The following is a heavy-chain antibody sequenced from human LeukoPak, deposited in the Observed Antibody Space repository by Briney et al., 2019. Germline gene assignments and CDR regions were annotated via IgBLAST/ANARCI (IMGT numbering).Heavy chain of an antibody. D-gene: IGHD4-17*01. J-gene: IGHJ5*02. Sequence: PGGSLRLSCAASGFTFSSFSMTWVRQAPGKGLEWVSSIIVSGTTYYADSVKGRFTISRDSFKGTLFLQMDSLRVEDTAVYFCAKGAVDNADFGPWGQGALVTVSS. V-gene: IGHV3-23*01. CDR2: IIVSGTT. CDR3: AKGAVDNADFGP. CDR1: GFTFSSFS.